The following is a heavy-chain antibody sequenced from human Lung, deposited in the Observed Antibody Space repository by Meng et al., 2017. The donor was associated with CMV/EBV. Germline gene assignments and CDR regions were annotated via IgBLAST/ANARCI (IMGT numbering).Heavy chain of an antibody. D-gene: IGHD3/OR15-3a*01. J-gene: IGHJ4*02. CDR3: AKDGLFINDFWTGYSYLDV. CDR1: GFSFNNYG. V-gene: IGHV3-33*06. Sequence: GGSLRLXCVASGFSFNNYGMYWVRQAPGKGLEWVAVIWPDGNYKHHADSVKGRFTVSRDNSKHTLYLQMNRLRAEDTAIYYCAKDGLFINDFWTGYSYLDVWGQG. CDR2: IWPDGNYK.